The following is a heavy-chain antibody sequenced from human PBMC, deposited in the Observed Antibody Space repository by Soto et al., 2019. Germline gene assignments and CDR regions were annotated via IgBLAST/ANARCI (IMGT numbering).Heavy chain of an antibody. D-gene: IGHD6-13*01. CDR3: ARLGAFYSSSWNYYYYGMDV. CDR1: GGSISRSSYY. V-gene: IGHV4-39*01. J-gene: IGHJ6*02. Sequence: SETLSVTCTVSGGSISRSSYYGGWIRQPPAEGVAWIVSTYYSGSTYYPPSLKSRVTISVDTSKNQLSLKLRSVTAADTAVYYCARLGAFYSSSWNYYYYGMDVWGQGTTVT. CDR2: TYYSGST.